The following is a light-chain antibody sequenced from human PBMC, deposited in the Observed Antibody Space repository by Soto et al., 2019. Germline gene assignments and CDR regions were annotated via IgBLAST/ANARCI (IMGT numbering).Light chain of an antibody. CDR2: EVS. J-gene: IGLJ1*01. V-gene: IGLV2-14*01. CDR3: SSYTGSSTYV. CDR1: SSDVGGYNY. Sequence: QSALTQPASVSGSPGQSITISCTGTSSDVGGYNYVSWYQHHPTKAPKLMIYEVSDRPSGVSNRFSGSKSGNTASLTISGLQAEDEADYYCSSYTGSSTYVFGTGTKLTVL.